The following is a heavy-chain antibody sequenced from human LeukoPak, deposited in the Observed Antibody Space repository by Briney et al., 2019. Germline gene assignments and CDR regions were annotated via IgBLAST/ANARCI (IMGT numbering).Heavy chain of an antibody. V-gene: IGHV3-23*01. CDR3: AKNPLSMLSEFDY. J-gene: IGHJ4*02. CDR1: GFTFGSYA. CDR2: VSGSGGST. Sequence: GGSLRLSCAASGFTFGSYAMSWVRQAPGKGLEWVSAVSGSGGSTYYADSVKGRFTISRDNSKNTLYLQMNSLRAEDTAVHYCAKNPLSMLSEFDYWGQGTLVTVSS. D-gene: IGHD2-8*01.